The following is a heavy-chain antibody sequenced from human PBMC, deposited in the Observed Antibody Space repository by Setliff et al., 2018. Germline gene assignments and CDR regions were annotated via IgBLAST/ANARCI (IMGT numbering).Heavy chain of an antibody. CDR2: IYNSGYT. D-gene: IGHD7-27*01. V-gene: IGHV4-39*07. CDR1: GGSFTNTNNY. J-gene: IGHJ4*01. Sequence: SETLSLTCSVSGGSFTNTNNYWGWIRQPPGKGLEWIGSIYNSGYTHYKPSLQSRATISADTSKSQFSHNLSNVTAADTAVYYCASGLGFDYWGPGSLVTVSS. CDR3: ASGLGFDY.